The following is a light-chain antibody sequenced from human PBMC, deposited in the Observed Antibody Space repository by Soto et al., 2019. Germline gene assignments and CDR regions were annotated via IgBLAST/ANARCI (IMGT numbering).Light chain of an antibody. CDR3: CSYAGDYMFV. CDR2: DVT. CDR1: SSDVGGYNY. V-gene: IGLV2-14*01. Sequence: QSALTQPASVSGSPGQSITISCTGTSSDVGGYNYVSWYQQHPGKAPKLMIYDVTNRPSGVSDRFSGSKSGNTASLTISGLQAEDEADYYCCSYAGDYMFVFGTGTKLTVL. J-gene: IGLJ1*01.